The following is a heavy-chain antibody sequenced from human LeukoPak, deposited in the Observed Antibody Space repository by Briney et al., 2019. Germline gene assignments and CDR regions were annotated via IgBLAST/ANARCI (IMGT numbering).Heavy chain of an antibody. D-gene: IGHD5-18*01. Sequence: PSETLSLTCAVYGGSFSGYYWSWIRQPPGKGLEWIGEINHSGSTNYNPSLKSRVTISVDTSKNQFSLKLSSVTAADTAVYYCARDKPTSRYSAQFGSSFIHDYWGQGTLVTVSS. V-gene: IGHV4-34*01. CDR2: INHSGST. J-gene: IGHJ4*02. CDR1: GGSFSGYY. CDR3: ARDKPTSRYSAQFGSSFIHDY.